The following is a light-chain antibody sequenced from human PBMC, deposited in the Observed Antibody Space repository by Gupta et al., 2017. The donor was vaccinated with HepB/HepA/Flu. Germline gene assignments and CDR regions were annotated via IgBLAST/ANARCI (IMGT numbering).Light chain of an antibody. Sequence: EIVMTQSPATLSVSPGERATLSCRASQSVRSNLAWYQQKPGQAPRLLIYAASTRAAGISDRFSGSGYGTELPLTISSRQSEDFAVYYSQQDNNWPPITFGQGTRVEIK. CDR3: QQDNNWPPIT. J-gene: IGKJ5*01. CDR1: QSVRSN. CDR2: AAS. V-gene: IGKV3-15*01.